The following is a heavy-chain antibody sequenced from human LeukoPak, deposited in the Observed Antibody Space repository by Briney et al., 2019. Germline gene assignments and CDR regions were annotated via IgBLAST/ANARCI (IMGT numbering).Heavy chain of an antibody. CDR3: ARDYYDSSGYYETTYYFDY. V-gene: IGHV6-1*01. CDR1: GDSVSSNSAA. CDR2: TYYRSKWYN. D-gene: IGHD3-22*01. Sequence: SQTLSLTFAISGDSVSSNSAAWNWIRQSPSRGLEWLGRTYYRSKWYNDYAVSVKSRITINPDTSKNQFSLQLNSVTPEDTAVYYCARDYYDSSGYYETTYYFDYWGQGTLVTVSS. J-gene: IGHJ4*02.